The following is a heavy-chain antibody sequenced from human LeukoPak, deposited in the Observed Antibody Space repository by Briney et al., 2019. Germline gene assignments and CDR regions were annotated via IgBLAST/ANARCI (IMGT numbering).Heavy chain of an antibody. CDR3: ARRAGAYSHPYDY. Sequence: GGSLRLSCAASGFTFSSYAMHWVRQAPGKGLEWVAVISYDGSIKYYADSVKGRFTISRDNSKNTLYLQMNSLRAEDTAVYYCARRAGAYSHPYDYWGQGTLVTVSS. V-gene: IGHV3-30*14. D-gene: IGHD4/OR15-4a*01. CDR2: ISYDGSIK. J-gene: IGHJ4*02. CDR1: GFTFSSYA.